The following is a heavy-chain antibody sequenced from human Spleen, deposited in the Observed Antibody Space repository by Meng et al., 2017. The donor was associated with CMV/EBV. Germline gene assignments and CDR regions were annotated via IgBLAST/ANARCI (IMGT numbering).Heavy chain of an antibody. D-gene: IGHD4-11*01. Sequence: ASVKVSCKASGYTFSSYGISWVRQAPGQGLEWIGWIGVYRGNTNYAEKFRDRVTMTTDTSTSTAYMELRSLRSDDTAVYYCASSSTVTTSGLFDYWGQGTLVTISS. CDR2: IGVYRGNT. V-gene: IGHV1-18*01. J-gene: IGHJ4*02. CDR3: ASSSTVTTSGLFDY. CDR1: GYTFSSYG.